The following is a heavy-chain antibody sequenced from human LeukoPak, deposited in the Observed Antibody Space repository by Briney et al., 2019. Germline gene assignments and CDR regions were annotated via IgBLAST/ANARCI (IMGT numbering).Heavy chain of an antibody. V-gene: IGHV1-46*01. CDR1: VYTYTSYY. CDR3: ARDNSVGDNAWWFDP. CDR2: INLTGGST. Sequence: GASVKVSGKASVYTYTSYYMHWVRQPPGQGLEWMGLINLTGGSTGYAQKFQGRVTMTRDMSTSTDYMELSSLRSEETAIYYCARDNSVGDNAWWFDPWGQGTLVTVSS. D-gene: IGHD1-26*01. J-gene: IGHJ5*02.